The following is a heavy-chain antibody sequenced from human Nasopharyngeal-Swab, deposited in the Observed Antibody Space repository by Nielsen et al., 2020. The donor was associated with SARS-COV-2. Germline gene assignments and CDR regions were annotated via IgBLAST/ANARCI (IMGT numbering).Heavy chain of an antibody. D-gene: IGHD3-22*01. V-gene: IGHV3-53*01. CDR3: AREGTTYYYDSSGYYSEYYFDY. Sequence: RQAPGKGLEWVSVIYSGGSTYYADSVKGRFTISRDNSKNTLYLQMNSLRAEDTAVYYCAREGTTYYYDSSGYYSEYYFDYWGQGTLVTVSS. J-gene: IGHJ4*02. CDR2: IYSGGST.